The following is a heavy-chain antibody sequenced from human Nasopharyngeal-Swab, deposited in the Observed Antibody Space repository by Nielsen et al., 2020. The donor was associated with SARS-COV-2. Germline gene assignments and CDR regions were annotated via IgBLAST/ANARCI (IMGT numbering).Heavy chain of an antibody. CDR2: ISWNSGSI. V-gene: IGHV3-9*01. CDR1: GFTFDDYA. D-gene: IGHD6-13*01. Sequence: GGSLRLSCAASGFTFDDYAMHWVRQAPGKGLEWVSGISWNSGSIVYADSVKGRFTISRDNAKNSLYLQMNSLRAEDTALYYCARDRYSSSWYPYWYFDLWGRGTLVTVSS. CDR3: ARDRYSSSWYPYWYFDL. J-gene: IGHJ2*01.